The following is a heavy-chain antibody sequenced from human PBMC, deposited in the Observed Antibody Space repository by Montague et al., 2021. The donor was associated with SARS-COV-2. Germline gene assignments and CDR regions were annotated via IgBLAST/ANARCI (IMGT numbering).Heavy chain of an antibody. CDR2: ISSDGSRR. CDR1: GFTFSRYW. V-gene: IGHV3-74*01. CDR3: ARDGEIVAVGYYFDS. J-gene: IGHJ4*02. D-gene: IGHD3-22*01. Sequence: SRRLSLSASGFTFSRYWMYWVRQAPGKGLVWVSHISSDGSRRRYADSVKGRFTISRDNAKNTLYLQMNSLRAEDTAVYYCARDGEIVAVGYYFDSWGQGTLVTASS.